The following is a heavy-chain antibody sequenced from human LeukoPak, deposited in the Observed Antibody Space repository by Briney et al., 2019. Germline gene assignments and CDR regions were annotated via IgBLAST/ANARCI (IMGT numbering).Heavy chain of an antibody. CDR1: GGSISSSSYY. CDR3: ARVEAATTNPRFDY. D-gene: IGHD5-24*01. CDR2: IYYSGST. V-gene: IGHV4-39*07. J-gene: IGHJ4*02. Sequence: SETLSLTCTVSGGSISSSSYYWGWIRQPPGKGLEWIGSIYYSGSTYYNPSLKSRVTISVDTSKKQFSLELSSVTAADTAVYYCARVEAATTNPRFDYWGQGTLVTVSS.